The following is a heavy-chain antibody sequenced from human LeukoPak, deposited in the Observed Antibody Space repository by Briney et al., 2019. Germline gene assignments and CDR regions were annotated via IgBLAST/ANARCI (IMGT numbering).Heavy chain of an antibody. Sequence: GGSLRLSCAASGFTFSSYGMSWGRQAPGKGLEWVSRINSDGINTSYADSGKGRFTISRDNAKNPLNLQMNSLRAEDTAVYYCARDLGQYYDTSDNWFDPWGQGTLVTASS. D-gene: IGHD3-22*01. CDR3: ARDLGQYYDTSDNWFDP. V-gene: IGHV3-74*01. CDR2: INSDGINT. CDR1: GFTFSSYG. J-gene: IGHJ5*02.